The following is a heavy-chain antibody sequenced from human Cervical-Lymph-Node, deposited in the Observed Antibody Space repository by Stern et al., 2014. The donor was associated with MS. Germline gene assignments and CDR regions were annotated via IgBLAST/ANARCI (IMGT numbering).Heavy chain of an antibody. CDR2: MNPTSGDT. D-gene: IGHD6-19*01. CDR1: GFNFLDYY. CDR3: GSVQQWLWNFDN. Sequence: VQLVQSGADVKKPGASVKVSCKASGFNFLDYYMHWVRQTPSQGLEWLGWMNPTSGDTYYAQKFQGRVTMTRAPSISTAYKGPRRLTSDDTAIYYCGSVQQWLWNFDNGGQGPRVTVPP. V-gene: IGHV1-2*02. J-gene: IGHJ4*02.